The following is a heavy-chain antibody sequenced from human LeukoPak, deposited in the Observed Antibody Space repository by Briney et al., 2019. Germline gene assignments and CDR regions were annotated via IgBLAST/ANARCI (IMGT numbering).Heavy chain of an antibody. D-gene: IGHD3-10*01. CDR1: GFTFRSFG. CDR3: ARGRSITLLRGVAMSNGFDI. J-gene: IGHJ3*02. CDR2: VSYDGSNK. V-gene: IGHV3-30*03. Sequence: GGSLRLSCAASGFTFRSFGMHWVRQAPGKGLEWVAVVSYDGSNKYYADSVKGRFTISRDNAKNSLYLQMNGLRAEDTAVYYCARGRSITLLRGVAMSNGFDIWGQGTMVAVSS.